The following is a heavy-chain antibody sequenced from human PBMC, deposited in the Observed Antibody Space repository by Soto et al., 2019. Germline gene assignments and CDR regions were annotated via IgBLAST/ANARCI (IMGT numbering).Heavy chain of an antibody. CDR3: ARDQGLIAVHYYCIDL. D-gene: IGHD3-10*01. V-gene: IGHV3-23*01. Sequence: GGSLRLSCVASGFSFDSHAISWVRQAPGQGLEWVASISSRGATFFYAYTVKGRFTISRENSDNSVYLQLRSLRAEDTAVYFCARDQGLIAVHYYCIDLWGQGTPVTVSS. J-gene: IGHJ4*02. CDR2: ISSRGATF. CDR1: GFSFDSHA.